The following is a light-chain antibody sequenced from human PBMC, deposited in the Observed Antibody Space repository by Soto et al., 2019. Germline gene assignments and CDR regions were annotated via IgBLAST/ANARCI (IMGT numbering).Light chain of an antibody. CDR2: AVF. CDR3: QQVDSYPLT. J-gene: IGKJ4*01. Sequence: DIHLTQSPSTLSASVGDRVTITCRASQDISNFLAWFQQKPGRAPKLLIYAVFTLQSGVPSRFSGSGSGAEFTLTISSLQPEDFATYYCQQVDSYPLTFGGGTKVDIK. V-gene: IGKV1-9*01. CDR1: QDISNF.